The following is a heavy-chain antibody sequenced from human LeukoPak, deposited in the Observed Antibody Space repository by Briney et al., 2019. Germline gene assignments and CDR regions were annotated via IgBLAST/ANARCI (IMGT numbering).Heavy chain of an antibody. CDR3: ARELKDPWELPSSFDY. CDR1: GYTFTDYY. D-gene: IGHD1-26*01. V-gene: IGHV1-2*06. Sequence: ALVKVSCKASGYTFTDYYMHWVRQAPGQGLEWMGRINPNSGGTNYAQSFQGRVTMTRDTSISAAYMELSRLRSDDTAFYYCARELKDPWELPSSFDYWGQGTLVTVSS. J-gene: IGHJ4*02. CDR2: INPNSGGT.